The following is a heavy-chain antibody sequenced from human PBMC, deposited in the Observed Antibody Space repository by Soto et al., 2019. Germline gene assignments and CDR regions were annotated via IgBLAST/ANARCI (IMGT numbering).Heavy chain of an antibody. Sequence: QVQLVQSGPEVRKPGASVRLSCATSGYNFNQYYIHWVRQAPGQGLEWMGIINLRGGTTEYAHKFRGRVTVTGDTSTRTAYMELSSLRSEDTAVYFCARRPDDSDVPRWDHWGKGTLITVSS. CDR1: GYNFNQYY. D-gene: IGHD4-17*01. V-gene: IGHV1-46*02. CDR3: ARRPDDSDVPRWDH. J-gene: IGHJ4*02. CDR2: INLRGGTT.